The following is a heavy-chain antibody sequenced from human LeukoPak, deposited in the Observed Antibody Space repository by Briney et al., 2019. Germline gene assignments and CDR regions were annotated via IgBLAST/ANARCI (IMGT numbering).Heavy chain of an antibody. CDR3: ARGMHYYGSGSDYFDY. J-gene: IGHJ4*02. CDR2: ICYSGST. V-gene: IGHV4-31*03. CDR1: GGSISSGGYY. Sequence: PSQTLSLTCTVSGGSISSGGYYWSWIRQHPGKGLEWIGYICYSGSTYYNPSLKSRVTISVDTSKNQFSLKLSSVTAADTAVYYCARGMHYYGSGSDYFDYWGQGTLVTVSS. D-gene: IGHD3-10*01.